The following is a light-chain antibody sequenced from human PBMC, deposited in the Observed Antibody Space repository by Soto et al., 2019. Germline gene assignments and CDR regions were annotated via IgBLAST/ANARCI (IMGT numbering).Light chain of an antibody. CDR1: SSNIGSNP. CDR3: ATWDDSLSGVV. CDR2: NNN. V-gene: IGLV1-44*01. J-gene: IGLJ2*01. Sequence: QSVLTQPPSASGTPGQRVTISCCGSSSNIGSNPVNWYQQFPGTAPKLLIYNNNQRPSGVPDRFSGSKSGTSASLAISGLQSEDEADYYCATWDDSLSGVVFGGGTKLTVL.